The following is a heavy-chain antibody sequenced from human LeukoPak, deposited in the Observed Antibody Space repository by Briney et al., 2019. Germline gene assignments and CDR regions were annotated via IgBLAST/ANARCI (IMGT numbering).Heavy chain of an antibody. Sequence: GGSLRLSCAASGFTFSSYGMHWVRQAPGKGLEWVAVISYDGSNKYYADSVKGRFTISRDNSKNTLYLQMNSLRAEDTAVYYCAKELWSGMDVWGQGTTVTVSS. CDR1: GFTFSSYG. CDR3: AKELWSGMDV. V-gene: IGHV3-30*18. J-gene: IGHJ6*02. CDR2: ISYDGSNK. D-gene: IGHD3-10*01.